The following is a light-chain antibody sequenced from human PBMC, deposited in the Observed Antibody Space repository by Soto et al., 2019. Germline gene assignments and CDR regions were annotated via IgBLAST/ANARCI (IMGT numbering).Light chain of an antibody. J-gene: IGKJ3*01. V-gene: IGKV3-20*01. CDR3: QQYGSSPCT. Sequence: EIVLTQSPGTLSLSPGERATLSCRASQSVSSSYLAWYQQTPGQAPRLLIYGASSRAAGIPDRFSGSGSGTDFTLTITGLEPEDFAVYYCQQYGSSPCTVGPGTKVDSK. CDR2: GAS. CDR1: QSVSSSY.